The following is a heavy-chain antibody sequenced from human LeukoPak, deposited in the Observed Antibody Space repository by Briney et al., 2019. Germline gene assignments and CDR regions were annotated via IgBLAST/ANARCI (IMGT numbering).Heavy chain of an antibody. V-gene: IGHV3-23*01. CDR1: GFTFSSYA. CDR2: IGGSGDST. D-gene: IGHD3-22*01. J-gene: IGHJ4*02. CDR3: AKDPTHYRVWDYYDTIGLSY. Sequence: GGSLRLSCAASGFTFSSYAMTWVRQAPGKGLEWDSAIGGSGDSTYYADSVKGRFTISRDNSKNTLNLQMNSLRAEDTAVYYCAKDPTHYRVWDYYDTIGLSYWGQGTLVTVSS.